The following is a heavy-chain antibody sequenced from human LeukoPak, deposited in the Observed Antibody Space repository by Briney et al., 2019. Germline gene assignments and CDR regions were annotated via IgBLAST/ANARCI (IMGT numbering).Heavy chain of an antibody. CDR3: AKALDCSSTSCRRGLYYYYGMDV. Sequence: GRSLRPSCAASGFTFSSYGMHWVRRAPGKGLEWVAVISYDGSNKFYADSVKGRFTISRDNSKNTLYLRMNSLRAEDTAVYSCAKALDCSSTSCRRGLYYYYGMDVWGQGTTVTVSS. CDR2: ISYDGSNK. CDR1: GFTFSSYG. D-gene: IGHD2-2*01. J-gene: IGHJ6*02. V-gene: IGHV3-30*18.